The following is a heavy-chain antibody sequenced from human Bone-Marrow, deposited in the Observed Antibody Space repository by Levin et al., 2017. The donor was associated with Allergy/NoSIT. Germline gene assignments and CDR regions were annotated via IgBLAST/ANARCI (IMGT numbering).Heavy chain of an antibody. CDR1: GYTFASYA. D-gene: IGHD3-10*01. Sequence: ASVKVSCKASGYTFASYAISWVRQAPGQGLEWMGWISANNGNTNNAQRLQGRLTMTTDTSTTTAYMELRSLSSDDTAVYYCARGPLLWFGELSNNYYYMDVWGKGTTVTVSS. J-gene: IGHJ6*03. V-gene: IGHV1-18*01. CDR3: ARGPLLWFGELSNNYYYMDV. CDR2: ISANNGNT.